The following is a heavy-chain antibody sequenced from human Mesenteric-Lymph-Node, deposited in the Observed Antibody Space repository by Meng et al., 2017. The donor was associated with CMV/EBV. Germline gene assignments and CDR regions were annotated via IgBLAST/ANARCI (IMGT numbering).Heavy chain of an antibody. Sequence: SGFTFGNYYRSWIRQAPGKGRQWVSYISSSSGYTNYAGAVKGRFTISRDNAKNFLYLQMNNLRAEDTALYYCARVYYSGSWTTPFDCWGQGTLVTVSS. J-gene: IGHJ4*02. D-gene: IGHD3-10*01. CDR1: GFTFGNYY. CDR3: ARVYYSGSWTTPFDC. CDR2: ISSSSGYT. V-gene: IGHV3-11*06.